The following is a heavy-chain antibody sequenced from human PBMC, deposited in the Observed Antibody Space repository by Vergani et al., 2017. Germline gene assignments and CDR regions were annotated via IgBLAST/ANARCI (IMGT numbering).Heavy chain of an antibody. Sequence: QVQLVESGGGVVQPGRSLRLSCAASGFTFSSYAMHWVRQAPGKGLEWVAVISYDGSNKYYADSVKGRFTISRDNSKNTLYLQMNSLRAEDTAVYYCARGGLNYYGSGEGAFDIWGQGTMVTVSS. CDR2: ISYDGSNK. V-gene: IGHV3-30-3*01. D-gene: IGHD3-10*01. CDR1: GFTFSSYA. J-gene: IGHJ3*02. CDR3: ARGGLNYYGSGEGAFDI.